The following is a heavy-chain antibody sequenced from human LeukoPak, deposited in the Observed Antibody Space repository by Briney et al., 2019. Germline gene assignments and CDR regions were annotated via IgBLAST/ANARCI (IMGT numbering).Heavy chain of an antibody. V-gene: IGHV3-21*01. CDR1: GFTFSSYS. D-gene: IGHD3-3*01. Sequence: GGSLRLSCAASGFTFSSYSMSWVRQAPGKGLEWVSSISSSSSYIYYADSMKGRFTISRDNAKNSLYLQMNSLRAEDTAVYYCARNRGFWSAYDYWGQGTLVTVSS. CDR2: ISSSSSYI. J-gene: IGHJ4*02. CDR3: ARNRGFWSAYDY.